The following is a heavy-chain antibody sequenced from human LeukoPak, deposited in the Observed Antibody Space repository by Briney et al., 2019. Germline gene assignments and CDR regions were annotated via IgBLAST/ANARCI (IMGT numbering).Heavy chain of an antibody. V-gene: IGHV1-2*02. Sequence: ASVKVSCKASGYTFTGHYMHWLRQAPGQGLEWMGWINCNSGGTKYAQKFQGRVTMTRDTSISTAYMEVSRLTYDDTAVYYCAKDLRFGDSPGNRFDYWGQGTLVTVSS. J-gene: IGHJ4*02. CDR1: GYTFTGHY. D-gene: IGHD3-10*01. CDR3: AKDLRFGDSPGNRFDY. CDR2: INCNSGGT.